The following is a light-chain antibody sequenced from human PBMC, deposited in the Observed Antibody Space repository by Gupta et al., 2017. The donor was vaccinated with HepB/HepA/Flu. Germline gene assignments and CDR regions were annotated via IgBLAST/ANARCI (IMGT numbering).Light chain of an antibody. CDR3: AAWDDSLNGWV. V-gene: IGLV1-36*01. CDR1: SSNIGNNA. Sequence: QSVLAQPPSVSEAPRQRVTISCSGSSSNIGNNAVNWYQQLPGKAPKLLIYYDDLLPSGVSDRFSGSKSGTSASLAISGLQSEDEADYDCAAWDDSLNGWVCGGGTKLT. CDR2: YDD. J-gene: IGLJ3*02.